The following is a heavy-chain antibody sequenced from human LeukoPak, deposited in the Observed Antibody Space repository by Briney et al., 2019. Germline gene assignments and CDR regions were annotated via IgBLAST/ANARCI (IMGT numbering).Heavy chain of an antibody. CDR1: GGSISSYY. Sequence: PSETLSLTCTVSGGSISSYYWSWIRQPPGKGLEWIGYIYYSGSTNYNPSLKSRVTISVDTSKNQFSLKLSSVTAADTAVYYCARDQEGYCSSTSCPPHYYYYMDVWGKGTTVTVSS. J-gene: IGHJ6*03. CDR3: ARDQEGYCSSTSCPPHYYYYMDV. CDR2: IYYSGST. D-gene: IGHD2-2*01. V-gene: IGHV4-59*01.